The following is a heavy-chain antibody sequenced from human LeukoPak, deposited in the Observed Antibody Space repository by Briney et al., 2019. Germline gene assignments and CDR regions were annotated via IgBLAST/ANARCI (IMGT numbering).Heavy chain of an antibody. V-gene: IGHV5-51*01. Sequence: GESLKISCKGSGYTFPNYWIGWVRQMPGKDLEWMGIIYPADSNTRYSPSFQGQVTISADKSISTAYLQWSSLKASDTAMYYCARFAYGSDYFPGHYWGQGTLVTVSS. CDR2: IYPADSNT. CDR1: GYTFPNYW. J-gene: IGHJ4*02. CDR3: ARFAYGSDYFPGHY. D-gene: IGHD3-22*01.